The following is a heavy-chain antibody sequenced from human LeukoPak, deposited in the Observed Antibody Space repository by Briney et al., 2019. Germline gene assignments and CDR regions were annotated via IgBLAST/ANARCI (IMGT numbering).Heavy chain of an antibody. D-gene: IGHD6-13*01. CDR2: TYYRSKWYN. V-gene: IGHV6-1*01. CDR3: ARQAAALTEVDY. J-gene: IGHJ4*02. Sequence: SQTLSLTCAISGDSVSSNSAAWNWIRQSPSRGLEWLGRTYYRSKWYNDYAVSVKSRITINPDTSKNQFSLKLSSVTAADTAVYYCARQAAALTEVDYWGQGTLVTVSS. CDR1: GDSVSSNSAA.